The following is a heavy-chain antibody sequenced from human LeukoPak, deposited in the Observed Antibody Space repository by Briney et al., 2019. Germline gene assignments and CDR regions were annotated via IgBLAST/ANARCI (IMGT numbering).Heavy chain of an antibody. CDR2: INPNSGGT. D-gene: IGHD3-22*01. CDR1: GYTFTDYY. J-gene: IGHJ4*02. CDR3: ASLRYYYDSSGHDY. Sequence: WASVKVSCKASGYTFTDYYMHWVRQAPGQGLEWMGWINPNSGGTNYAQKFQGRVTMTRDTSISTAYMELSRLRSDDTAVYYCASLRYYYDSSGHDYWGQGTLVTVSS. V-gene: IGHV1-2*02.